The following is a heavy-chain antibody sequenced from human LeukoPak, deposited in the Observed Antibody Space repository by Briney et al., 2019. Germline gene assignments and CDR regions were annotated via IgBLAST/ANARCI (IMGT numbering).Heavy chain of an antibody. Sequence: ASVKVSCKASGYTFTSYGISWVRQAPGQRLEWMGWISAYNGNTNYAQKLQGRVTMTTDTSTSTAYMELRSLRSDDTAVYYCARGITMVRGVIIGWFDPWGQGTLVTVSS. D-gene: IGHD3-10*01. CDR2: ISAYNGNT. CDR1: GYTFTSYG. J-gene: IGHJ5*02. V-gene: IGHV1-18*01. CDR3: ARGITMVRGVIIGWFDP.